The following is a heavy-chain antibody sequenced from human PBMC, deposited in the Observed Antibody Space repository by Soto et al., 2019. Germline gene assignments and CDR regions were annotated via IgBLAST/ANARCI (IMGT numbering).Heavy chain of an antibody. D-gene: IGHD2-15*01. V-gene: IGHV3-30*18. CDR2: ISYDGSNK. CDR3: AKDAAKDLRWYFDL. CDR1: GFTFNSYG. J-gene: IGHJ2*01. Sequence: GGSLRLSCAASGFTFNSYGMHWVRQAPGKGLEWVAVISYDGSNKYYADSVKGRFTTSKDNSKNTLYFQMSSLRPDDTAVYYCAKDAAKDLRWYFDLWGRGTLVTVSS.